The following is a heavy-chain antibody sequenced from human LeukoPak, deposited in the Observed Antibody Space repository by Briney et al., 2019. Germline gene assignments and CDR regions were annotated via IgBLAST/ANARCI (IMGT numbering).Heavy chain of an antibody. CDR2: ISYDGSNK. J-gene: IGHJ3*02. D-gene: IGHD6-19*01. V-gene: IGHV3-30*18. Sequence: GGSLRLSCAASGFTFSSYDMHWVRQAPGKGLEWVAVISYDGSNKSYGNSLKGRFTISRDNSKNTLYLQMNSLRTEDTAVYYCAKGWSSGWYTGSDIWGQGTMVTVSS. CDR1: GFTFSSYD. CDR3: AKGWSSGWYTGSDI.